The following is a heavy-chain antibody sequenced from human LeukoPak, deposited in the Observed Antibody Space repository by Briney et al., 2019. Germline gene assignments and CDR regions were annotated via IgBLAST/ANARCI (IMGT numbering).Heavy chain of an antibody. D-gene: IGHD3-22*01. CDR1: GFTVSSNY. CDR3: AKDPNSSGYYYADY. V-gene: IGHV3-66*03. Sequence: PGGSLRLSCAASGFTVSSNYMTWVRQAPGKGLEWVSVIHKSAITYYADSVKGRFTISRDNSKNTLYLQMNSLRAEDTAVYYCAKDPNSSGYYYADYWGQGTLVTVSS. J-gene: IGHJ4*02. CDR2: IHKSAIT.